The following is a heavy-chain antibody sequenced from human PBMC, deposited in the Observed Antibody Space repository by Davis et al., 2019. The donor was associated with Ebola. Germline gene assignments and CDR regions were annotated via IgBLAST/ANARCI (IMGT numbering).Heavy chain of an antibody. CDR2: IIPIFGTA. Sequence: AASVKVSCKASGGTFSSYAISWVRQAPGQGLEWMGGIIPIFGTANYAQRFQGRVTITADKSTSTAYMELSSLRSEDTAVYYCARDLESIDQSYWGQGTLVTVSS. D-gene: IGHD2-2*01. CDR3: ARDLESIDQSY. V-gene: IGHV1-69*06. J-gene: IGHJ4*02. CDR1: GGTFSSYA.